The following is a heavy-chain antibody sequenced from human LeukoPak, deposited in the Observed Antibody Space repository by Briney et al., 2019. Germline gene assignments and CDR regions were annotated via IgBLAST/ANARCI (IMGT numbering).Heavy chain of an antibody. CDR2: INPNSGGT. D-gene: IGHD3-10*01. CDR1: GYTFTGYY. J-gene: IGHJ6*02. Sequence: ASVKVPCKASGYTFTGYYMHWVRQAPGQGLEWMGWINPNSGGTNYAQKFQGRVTMTRDTSISTAYMELSRLRSDDTAVYYCARGGTMVRGVIMPYYYYGMDVWGQGTTVTVSS. V-gene: IGHV1-2*02. CDR3: ARGGTMVRGVIMPYYYYGMDV.